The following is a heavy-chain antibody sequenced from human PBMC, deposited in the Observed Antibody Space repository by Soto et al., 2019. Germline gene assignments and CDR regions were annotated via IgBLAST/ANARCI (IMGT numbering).Heavy chain of an antibody. D-gene: IGHD3-10*01. V-gene: IGHV1-69*12. CDR2: IIPIFGTA. CDR3: ARGETSRMVRGVIHYYYGMDL. Sequence: QVQLVQSGAEVKKPGSSVKVSCKASGGTFSSYAISWVRQAPGQGLEWMGGIIPIFGTANYAQKFQGRVTITADESTSTAYMELSSLRSEDTAVYYCARGETSRMVRGVIHYYYGMDLWGQGTTVTVSS. J-gene: IGHJ6*02. CDR1: GGTFSSYA.